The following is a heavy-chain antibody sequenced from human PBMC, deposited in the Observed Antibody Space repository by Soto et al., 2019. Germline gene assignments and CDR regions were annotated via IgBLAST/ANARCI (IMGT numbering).Heavy chain of an antibody. CDR2: VIPIFGTA. CDR1: GGTFSSYA. J-gene: IGHJ6*01. D-gene: IGHD2-15*01. V-gene: IGHV1-69*01. Sequence: QVQLVQSGAEVKKPGSSVKVSCKAPGGTFSSYAISWVRQAPGQGLEWMGGVIPIFGTAKYAQKFQGRVTITADESTSTGNMEPRSLRSEDSAGYYCARSQGGSISLDIHYYYYYGMDGWGQGTTVTVSS. CDR3: ARSQGGSISLDIHYYYYYGMDG.